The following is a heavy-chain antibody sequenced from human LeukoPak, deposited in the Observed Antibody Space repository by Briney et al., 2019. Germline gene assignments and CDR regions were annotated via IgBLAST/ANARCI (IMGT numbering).Heavy chain of an antibody. J-gene: IGHJ4*02. CDR2: ISTSGST. V-gene: IGHV4-4*09. Sequence: PSETLSLTCAVSVASISNYYWSWIRQAPGKGLEWIGYISTSGSTNYNPSLKSRVSISLDTSNNRFSLNLNFVTAADTAVYFCASPRTSYRYTFDYWGPGALVIVSS. CDR3: ASPRTSYRYTFDY. CDR1: VASISNYY. D-gene: IGHD5-18*01.